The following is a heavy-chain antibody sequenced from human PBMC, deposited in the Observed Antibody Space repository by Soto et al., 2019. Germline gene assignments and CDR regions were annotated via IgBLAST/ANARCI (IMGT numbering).Heavy chain of an antibody. V-gene: IGHV4-34*01. Sequence: PSETLSLTCAVYGGSFSGYYWSWIRQPPGKGLEWLGEINHSGSTNYHPSLKSRVTISVDTSQNQFSLKLSSVTAADTAVYYCARGRPSCIQPRSSGMDVWGKGTTVT. CDR1: GGSFSGYY. CDR2: INHSGST. D-gene: IGHD5-18*01. CDR3: ARGRPSCIQPRSSGMDV. J-gene: IGHJ6*04.